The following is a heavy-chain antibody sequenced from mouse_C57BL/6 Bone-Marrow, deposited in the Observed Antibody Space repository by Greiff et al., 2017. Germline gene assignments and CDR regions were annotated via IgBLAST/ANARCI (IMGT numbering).Heavy chain of an antibody. D-gene: IGHD2-3*01. CDR3: AGGWLPPY. J-gene: IGHJ3*01. V-gene: IGHV1-81*01. CDR1: GYTFTSYG. CDR2: IYPRRGNT. Sequence: VQLQESGAELARPGASVKLSCKASGYTFTSYGISWVKQRTGQGLEWIGEIYPRRGNTYYNEKFKGKATLTADKSSSTAYMELRSLTSEDSAVYFCAGGWLPPYWGQGTRVTVSA.